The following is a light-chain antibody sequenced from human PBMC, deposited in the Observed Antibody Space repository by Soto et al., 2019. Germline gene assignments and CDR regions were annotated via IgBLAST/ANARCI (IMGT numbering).Light chain of an antibody. CDR1: QSISSW. J-gene: IGKJ1*01. V-gene: IGKV1-5*01. Sequence: DIQMTQSPSTLSASVGDRVTITCRASQSISSWLAWYQQKPGKAPKLLIYDASSLESGVPSRFSGSGSATGTDFTLTISSLQPEDFATYYCQQSFSNVWTFGQGTKVEIK. CDR3: QQSFSNVWT. CDR2: DAS.